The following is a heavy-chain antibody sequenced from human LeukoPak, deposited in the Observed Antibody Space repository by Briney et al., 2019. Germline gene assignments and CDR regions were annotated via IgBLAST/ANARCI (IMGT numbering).Heavy chain of an antibody. V-gene: IGHV4-59*01. J-gene: IGHJ4*02. D-gene: IGHD6-19*01. CDR3: AREGGIAVAGLFDY. Sequence: TSETLSLTCTVSGGSISSYYWSWIRQPPGKGLEWIGYIHYRGTTNYSPSLKSRITMSVDTSKNQFSLKLSSVTAADTAVYYCAREGGIAVAGLFDYWGQGTLVTVSS. CDR2: IHYRGTT. CDR1: GGSISSYY.